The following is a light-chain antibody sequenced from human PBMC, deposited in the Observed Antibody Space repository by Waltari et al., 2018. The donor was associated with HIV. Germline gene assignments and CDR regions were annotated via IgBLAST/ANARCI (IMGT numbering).Light chain of an antibody. CDR1: SNDVGGYNY. CDR2: DVS. CDR3: ESYTSTSVWV. Sequence: QSALTQPASVSGSPGQSITISCTGSSNDVGGYNYVSWYQQHPGKAPRLMLYDVSTRPSGVSGRFSGSKSGDTASLTISGLQPEDEADYYCESYTSTSVWVFGGGTRLTVL. V-gene: IGLV2-14*03. J-gene: IGLJ3*02.